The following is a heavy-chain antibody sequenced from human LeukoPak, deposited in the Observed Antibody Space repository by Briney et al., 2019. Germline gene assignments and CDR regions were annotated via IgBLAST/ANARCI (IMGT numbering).Heavy chain of an antibody. J-gene: IGHJ4*02. CDR1: GYTFTGYY. CDR3: ARDHLVTN. CDR2: INPNSGGT. D-gene: IGHD2-8*02. V-gene: IGHV1-2*02. Sequence: GASVKVSCKASGYTFTGYYMHWVRQAPGQGLEWMGWINPNSGGTNYAQKFQGRVTMTRDTSTSTVYMELSSLRSEDTAVYYCARDHLVTNWGQGTLVTVSS.